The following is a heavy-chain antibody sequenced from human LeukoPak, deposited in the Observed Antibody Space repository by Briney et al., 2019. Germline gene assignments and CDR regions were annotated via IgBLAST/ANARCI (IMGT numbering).Heavy chain of an antibody. V-gene: IGHV4-59*01. CDR3: AREHSGYDQPEYYFDY. J-gene: IGHJ4*02. D-gene: IGHD5-12*01. CDR2: IYYSGST. CDR1: GGSISSYY. Sequence: SETLSLTCTVSGGSISSYYWSWIRQPPGKGLEWIGYIYYSGSTNYNPSLKSRVTISVDTSKNQFSLKLSSVTAADTAVYYCAREHSGYDQPEYYFDYWGQGTLATVSS.